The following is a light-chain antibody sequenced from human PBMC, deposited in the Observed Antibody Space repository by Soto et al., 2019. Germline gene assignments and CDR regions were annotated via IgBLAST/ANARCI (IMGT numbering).Light chain of an antibody. V-gene: IGKV3-11*01. CDR1: QSVSSY. J-gene: IGKJ5*01. Sequence: EIVLTQSPATLSLSPGERATLSCRASQSVSSYLAWYQQKAGQAPRLLIYDASNRATGVPDRFSGSGSGTDFTLTISSLEPEDFAVYYCQQRSNWPPITFGQGTRLEIK. CDR3: QQRSNWPPIT. CDR2: DAS.